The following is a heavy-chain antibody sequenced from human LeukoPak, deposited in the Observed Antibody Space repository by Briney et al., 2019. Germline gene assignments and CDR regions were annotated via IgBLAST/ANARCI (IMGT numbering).Heavy chain of an antibody. CDR1: GFTFDDYG. D-gene: IGHD3-22*01. CDR2: INWNGGST. CDR3: ARATYDSSGYYPEGAFDI. V-gene: IGHV3-20*04. Sequence: PGGSLRLSCAASGFTFDDYGMSWVRQAPGKGLEWVSGINWNGGSTGYADSVKGRFTISIYNAKKSLYLQMKSMRAEDTALYYCARATYDSSGYYPEGAFDIWGQGTMVTVSS. J-gene: IGHJ3*02.